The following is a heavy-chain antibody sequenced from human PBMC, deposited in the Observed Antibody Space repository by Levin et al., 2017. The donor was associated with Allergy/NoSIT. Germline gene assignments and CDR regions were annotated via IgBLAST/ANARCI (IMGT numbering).Heavy chain of an antibody. Sequence: GASVKVSCKASGYTFTGYYMHWVRQAPGQGLEWMGWINPNSGGTNYAQKFQGRVTMTRDTSISTAYMELSRLRSDDTAVYYCARDGGPGYGDYGDYWGQGTLVTVSS. V-gene: IGHV1-2*02. J-gene: IGHJ4*02. CDR1: GYTFTGYY. D-gene: IGHD4-17*01. CDR2: INPNSGGT. CDR3: ARDGGPGYGDYGDY.